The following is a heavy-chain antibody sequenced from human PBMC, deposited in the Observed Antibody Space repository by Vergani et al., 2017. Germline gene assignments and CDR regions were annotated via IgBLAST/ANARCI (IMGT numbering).Heavy chain of an antibody. CDR2: IIPIFGTA. J-gene: IGHJ5*02. V-gene: IGHV1-69*18. D-gene: IGHD2-21*01. Sequence: QVQLVQSGAEVKKPGSSVKVSCKASGGTFSSYAISWVRQAPGPGLEWMGRIIPIFGTANYAQKFQGSVTITADESTSTAYMELSSLRSEATAVYYCSGDTPYDIAYCGGDCYSTYNWFDPWGQGTLVTVSS. CDR1: GGTFSSYA. CDR3: SGDTPYDIAYCGGDCYSTYNWFDP.